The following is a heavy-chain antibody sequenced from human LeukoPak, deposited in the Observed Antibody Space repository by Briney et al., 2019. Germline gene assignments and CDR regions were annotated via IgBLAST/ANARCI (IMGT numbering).Heavy chain of an antibody. D-gene: IGHD2-15*01. CDR2: INPSGGST. Sequence: ASVKVSCKASGYTFTSYYMHWVRQAPGQGLEWMGIINPSGGSTSYAQKFQGRATMTRDTSTSTVYMELSSLRSEDTAVYYCARDVVVVVAATPDYYYYGMDVWGKGTTVTVSS. J-gene: IGHJ6*04. CDR3: ARDVVVVVAATPDYYYYGMDV. CDR1: GYTFTSYY. V-gene: IGHV1-46*01.